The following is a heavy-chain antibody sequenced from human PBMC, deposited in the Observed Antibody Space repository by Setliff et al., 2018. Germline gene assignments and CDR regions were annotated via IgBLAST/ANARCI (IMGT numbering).Heavy chain of an antibody. J-gene: IGHJ4*02. CDR2: TRLDGNSK. Sequence: QPGGSLRLSCAASGFTFNMYGMHWVRQAPGKGLEWVAFTRLDGNSKYYADSVKGRFAISRDNSKNTLYLQMSSLRAEDSAIYYCAKDAYDSSGYGGHYFDYWGQGALVTVSS. CDR1: GFTFNMYG. D-gene: IGHD3-22*01. V-gene: IGHV3-30*02. CDR3: AKDAYDSSGYGGHYFDY.